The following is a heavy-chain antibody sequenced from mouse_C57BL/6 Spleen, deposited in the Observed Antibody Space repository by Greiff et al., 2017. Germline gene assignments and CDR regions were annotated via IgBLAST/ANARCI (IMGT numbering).Heavy chain of an antibody. CDR2: IDPSDSYT. D-gene: IGHD2-1*01. CDR3: ARRDYGNYPLFDY. Sequence: QVQLQQPGAELVMPGASVKLSCKASGYTFTSYWMHWVKQRPGQGLEWIGEIDPSDSYTNYNQKFKGKSTLTVDKSSSTAYMQLSSLTSEDSAVYYCARRDYGNYPLFDYWGQGTTLTVSS. J-gene: IGHJ2*01. V-gene: IGHV1-69*01. CDR1: GYTFTSYW.